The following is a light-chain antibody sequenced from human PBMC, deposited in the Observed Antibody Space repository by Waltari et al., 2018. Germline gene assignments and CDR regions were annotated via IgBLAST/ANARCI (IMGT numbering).Light chain of an antibody. Sequence: VFTLSPSNLSLSRGERVTISCRASQSVSKYLAWYQQKPGQAPRLLIYGASTRATGIPDRFSARGCGTDFSLSISRLEPEDFAVYYCQKYGTLPATFGQGTKVQMK. CDR3: QKYGTLPAT. CDR1: QSVSKY. CDR2: GAS. V-gene: IGKV3-20*01. J-gene: IGKJ1*01.